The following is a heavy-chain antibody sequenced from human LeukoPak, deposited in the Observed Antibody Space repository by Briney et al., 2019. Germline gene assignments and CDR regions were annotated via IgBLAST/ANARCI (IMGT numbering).Heavy chain of an antibody. J-gene: IGHJ4*02. CDR3: AKDGGSAAGDY. CDR2: ISYDGSNK. CDR1: GFTFSSYA. Sequence: GGSLRLSWAASGFTFSSYAMHGVRQAPGKGLEGVAVISYDGSNKYYADSVKGRFTISRDNSKNTLYLQMNSLRAEATAVYYCAKDGGSAAGDYRGQGTLVTVSS. D-gene: IGHD6-13*01. V-gene: IGHV3-30*18.